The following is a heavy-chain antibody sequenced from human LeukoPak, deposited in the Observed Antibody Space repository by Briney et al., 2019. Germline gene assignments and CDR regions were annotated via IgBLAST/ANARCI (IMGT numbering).Heavy chain of an antibody. CDR2: VYYGGST. CDR1: GDSMSNYY. V-gene: IGHV4-59*01. CDR3: ARDRQLERRGLDY. D-gene: IGHD1-1*01. J-gene: IGHJ4*02. Sequence: PSETLSLTCTVSGDSMSNYYWSWIRQPPGKGLEWIGFVYYGGSTNYNPSLKSRVTISIDTSKNQFSLKLSSVTPADTAVYYCARDRQLERRGLDYWGQGALVTVSS.